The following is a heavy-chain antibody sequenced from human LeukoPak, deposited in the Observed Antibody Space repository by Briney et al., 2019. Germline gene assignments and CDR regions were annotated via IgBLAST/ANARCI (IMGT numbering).Heavy chain of an antibody. CDR2: LSYDGSNK. CDR1: GFTFSSYG. D-gene: IGHD1-26*01. V-gene: IGHV3-30*18. J-gene: IGHJ4*02. CDR3: VKGRGGSYYAVPDY. Sequence: GGSLRLSCAASGFTFSSYGMHWVRQAPGKGLEWMAVLSYDGSNKYYADSVKGRFTISRDNSKNTLYLEMNSLRAEDTAAYYCVKGRGGSYYAVPDYWGQGTPVTVSS.